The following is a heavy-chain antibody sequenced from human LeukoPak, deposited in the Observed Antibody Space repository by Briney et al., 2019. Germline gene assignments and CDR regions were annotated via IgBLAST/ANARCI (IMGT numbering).Heavy chain of an antibody. CDR2: INHSGST. CDR1: GGSFSGYY. J-gene: IGHJ4*02. V-gene: IGHV4-34*01. D-gene: IGHD3-16*02. Sequence: SETLSLTCAVYGGSFSGYYWSWIRQPPGKGLEWIGEINHSGSTNYNPSLKCRVTISVDTSKNQFSLKLSSVTAADTAVYYCARKNYDYVWGSYRPRGFFDYWGQGTLVTVSS. CDR3: ARKNYDYVWGSYRPRGFFDY.